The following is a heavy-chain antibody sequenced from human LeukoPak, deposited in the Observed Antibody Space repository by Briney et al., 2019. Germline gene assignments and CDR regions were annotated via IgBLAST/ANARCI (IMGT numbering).Heavy chain of an antibody. D-gene: IGHD3-16*01. CDR2: INHSGST. CDR1: GGSFSGYY. Sequence: SETLSLTCAVYGGSFSGYYWSWIRQPPGKGLEWIGEINHSGSTNYNPSLKSRVAISVDTSKNQFPLKLRSVTAADTAVYYCTRGPLWVKERLFDPWGQGTLVTVSS. V-gene: IGHV4-34*01. CDR3: TRGPLWVKERLFDP. J-gene: IGHJ5*02.